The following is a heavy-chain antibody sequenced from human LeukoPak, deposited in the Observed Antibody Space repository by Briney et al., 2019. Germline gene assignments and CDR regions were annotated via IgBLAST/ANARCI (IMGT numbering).Heavy chain of an antibody. V-gene: IGHV3-15*01. Sequence: GGSLTLTCAASGFTFIDAWMSWVRQAPGKGLDWVGRIKTKADGGTTDYAAPVKGRFTISRDDSKTTLYLQMNSLQTEDTAVYYCAPNYGSGSYFDHWGQGTLVTVSS. CDR3: APNYGSGSYFDH. J-gene: IGHJ4*02. D-gene: IGHD3-10*01. CDR1: GFTFIDAW. CDR2: IKTKADGGTT.